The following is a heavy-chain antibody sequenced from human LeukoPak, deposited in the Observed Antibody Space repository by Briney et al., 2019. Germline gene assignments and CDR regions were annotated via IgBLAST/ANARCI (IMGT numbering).Heavy chain of an antibody. CDR3: ARYSSGWAFDY. D-gene: IGHD6-19*01. V-gene: IGHV3-48*02. CDR2: ISSSSTI. J-gene: IGHJ4*02. CDR1: GFSFSSYS. Sequence: PGGSLRLSCAASGFSFSSYSMNWVRQAPGKGLEWVSYISSSSTIYYADSVKGRFTISRDNAKNSLYLQMNSLRDEDTAVYYCARYSSGWAFDYWGQGTLVTVSS.